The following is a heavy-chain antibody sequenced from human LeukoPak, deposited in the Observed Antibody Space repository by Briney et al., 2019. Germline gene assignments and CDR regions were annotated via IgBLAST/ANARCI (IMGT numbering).Heavy chain of an antibody. Sequence: SVKVSCKASGGTFSSYAISWVRQAPGQGLEWMGGIIPIFGTANYAQKLQGRVTITTDESTSTAYMEPRSLRSDDTAVYYCARVGIAAAGTLDYWGQGTLVTVSS. CDR2: IIPIFGTA. CDR3: ARVGIAAAGTLDY. V-gene: IGHV1-69*05. J-gene: IGHJ4*02. D-gene: IGHD6-13*01. CDR1: GGTFSSYA.